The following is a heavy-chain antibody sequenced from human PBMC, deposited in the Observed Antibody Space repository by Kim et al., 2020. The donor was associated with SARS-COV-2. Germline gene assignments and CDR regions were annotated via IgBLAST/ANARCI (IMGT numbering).Heavy chain of an antibody. CDR3: AKDPSGCRGGTCYPDY. D-gene: IGHD2-15*01. Sequence: GGSLRLSCAPSGFTFSSYGMHWVRQAPGKGLESVAVIWYDESNKYYADSVKGRFTISRDNSKNTLYLQMNSLRVEDTAVYYCAKDPSGCRGGTCYPDYWGQGILVTVSS. J-gene: IGHJ4*02. CDR2: IWYDESNK. CDR1: GFTFSSYG. V-gene: IGHV3-33*06.